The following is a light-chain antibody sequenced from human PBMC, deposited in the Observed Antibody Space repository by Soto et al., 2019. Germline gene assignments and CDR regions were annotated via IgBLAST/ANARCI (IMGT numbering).Light chain of an antibody. V-gene: IGKV3-20*01. CDR3: QQYGSSIT. Sequence: EIVLQKSLGTLSLSPGQRAPLSGRASQSVSTNLAWYPQRPGQDPRLLIYDASSRATGIPDRFSGSGSGTDFTLTISRLEPEDFAVYYCQQYGSSITVGQGTRLAIK. CDR1: QSVSTN. J-gene: IGKJ5*01. CDR2: DAS.